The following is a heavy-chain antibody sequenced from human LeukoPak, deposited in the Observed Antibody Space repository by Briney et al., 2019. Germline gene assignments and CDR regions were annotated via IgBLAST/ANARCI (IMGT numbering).Heavy chain of an antibody. V-gene: IGHV4-34*01. J-gene: IGHJ4*02. CDR3: ASGGWYRGY. Sequence: PSETLSLTCAVYGGSFSGYYWTWIRQTPGKGLEWIGEINHRGSTNYNPSLESRVTISVDTSKNHFSLDLTSVTAADTAVYYCASGGWYRGYWGQGTLLTVSS. CDR1: GGSFSGYY. D-gene: IGHD2-15*01. CDR2: INHRGST.